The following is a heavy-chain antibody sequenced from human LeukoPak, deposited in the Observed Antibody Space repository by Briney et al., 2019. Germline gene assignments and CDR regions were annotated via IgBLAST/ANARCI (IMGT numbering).Heavy chain of an antibody. CDR3: AKVTYGSGTYGAFDS. CDR1: GFTFSSYG. D-gene: IGHD3-10*01. Sequence: PGGSLRLSCAASGFTFSSYGMSWVRQAPGKGLEWVSTNTYYADSVKGRFTISRDNSKNTLYLQMNSLRAEDTAVYYCAKVTYGSGTYGAFDSWGQGTLVTVSS. J-gene: IGHJ4*02. V-gene: IGHV3-23*01. CDR2: NT.